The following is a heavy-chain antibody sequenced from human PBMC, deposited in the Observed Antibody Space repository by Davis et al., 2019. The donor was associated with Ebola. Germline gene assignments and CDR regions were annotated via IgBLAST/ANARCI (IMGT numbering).Heavy chain of an antibody. J-gene: IGHJ6*02. D-gene: IGHD6-13*01. Sequence: SETLSLTCAVYGGSFSGYYWSWIRQPPGKGLEWIGEINHSGSTNYNPSLKSRATISVDTSKNQFSLKLSSVTAADTAVYYCARGGVIAAAGNDDFYYYYGMDVWGQGTTVTVSS. CDR2: INHSGST. CDR3: ARGGVIAAAGNDDFYYYYGMDV. V-gene: IGHV4-34*01. CDR1: GGSFSGYY.